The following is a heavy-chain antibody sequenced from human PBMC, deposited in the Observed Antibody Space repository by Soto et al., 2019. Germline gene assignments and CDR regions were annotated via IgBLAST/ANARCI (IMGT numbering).Heavy chain of an antibody. V-gene: IGHV1-69*13. D-gene: IGHD1-26*01. Sequence: ASVKVSCKASGDTFSNYAICWVRQVPGQGLEWIGGIIPILGSANYAQKFQGRVTISADGSTNTANLELSSLRSEDTAVYYCARFKVGTTTDYYYGMDVWGQGTTVTVSS. CDR2: IIPILGSA. J-gene: IGHJ6*02. CDR1: GDTFSNYA. CDR3: ARFKVGTTTDYYYGMDV.